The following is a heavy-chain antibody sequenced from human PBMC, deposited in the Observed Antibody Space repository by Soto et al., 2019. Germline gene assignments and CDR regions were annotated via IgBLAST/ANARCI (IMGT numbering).Heavy chain of an antibody. D-gene: IGHD6-13*01. J-gene: IGHJ6*02. CDR2: IIPIFGTA. CDR1: GGTFSSYA. Sequence: QVQLVQSGAEVKKPGSSVKVSCKASGGTFSSYAISWVRQAPGQGLEWMGGIIPIFGTANYAQKFQGRVTLTADKSTSTAYMELSSLRSEDTAVYYCARVGSSVYYYYYGMDVWGQGTTVTVSS. V-gene: IGHV1-69*06. CDR3: ARVGSSVYYYYYGMDV.